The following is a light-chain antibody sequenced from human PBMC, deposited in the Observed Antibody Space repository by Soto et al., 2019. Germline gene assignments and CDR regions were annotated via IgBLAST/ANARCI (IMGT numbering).Light chain of an antibody. Sequence: EFVLTQSPGTLSLPPGDRAALSCGASQSLSNNFLAWYQQKPGQAPRLLIYGASNRATGIPDRFSGSGSGTDFTLTISRLEPEDGAVYYGQQYGSSPWTFGQGTKVDIK. CDR2: GAS. CDR1: QSLSNNF. CDR3: QQYGSSPWT. J-gene: IGKJ1*01. V-gene: IGKV3-20*01.